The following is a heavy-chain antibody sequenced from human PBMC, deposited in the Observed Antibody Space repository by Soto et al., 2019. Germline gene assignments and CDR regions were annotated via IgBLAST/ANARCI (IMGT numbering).Heavy chain of an antibody. CDR1: GRTLTELS. CDR2: FDPEGGEA. V-gene: IGHV1-24*01. CDR3: PTTTPLRGAIIPQINFDF. Sequence: SVKVPCKNSGRTLTELSIHLVRQAPGKGLEWMGGFDPEGGEAIYAQRWHGRVTVTKDTVNDTPYMEMSALKSDDRAGYYCPTTTPLRGAIIPQINFDFWGQGTPVRVSS. D-gene: IGHD3-10*01. J-gene: IGHJ4*02.